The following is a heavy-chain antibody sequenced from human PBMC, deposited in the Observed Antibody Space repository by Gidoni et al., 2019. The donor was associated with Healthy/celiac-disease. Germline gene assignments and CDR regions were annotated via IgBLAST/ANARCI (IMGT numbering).Heavy chain of an antibody. J-gene: IGHJ3*02. D-gene: IGHD6-19*01. CDR2: IYYSGST. CDR3: ARAFSSGRSGLDAFDI. CDR1: GGSISSGCYY. V-gene: IGHV4-31*03. Sequence: QVQLQESGPGLVKPSQTLSLTCTVSGGSISSGCYYWSWIRQHPGKGLEWIGYIYYSGSTYYNPSLKSRVTISVDTSKNQFSLKLSSVTAADTAVYYCARAFSSGRSGLDAFDIWGQGTMVTVSS.